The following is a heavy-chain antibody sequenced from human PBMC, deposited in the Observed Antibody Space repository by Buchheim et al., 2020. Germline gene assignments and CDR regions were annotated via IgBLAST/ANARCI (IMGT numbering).Heavy chain of an antibody. V-gene: IGHV4-39*07. D-gene: IGHD5-18*01. Sequence: QLQLQESGPGLVKPSETLSLTCTVPGGSISSSSYYWGWIRQPPGKGLEWIGSIYYSGSTSYHPSLMSRVTISVDTSKNQFSLKLSSVTAADTAVYYCARAGYSYGPDYWGQGTL. CDR2: IYYSGST. CDR3: ARAGYSYGPDY. J-gene: IGHJ4*02. CDR1: GGSISSSSYY.